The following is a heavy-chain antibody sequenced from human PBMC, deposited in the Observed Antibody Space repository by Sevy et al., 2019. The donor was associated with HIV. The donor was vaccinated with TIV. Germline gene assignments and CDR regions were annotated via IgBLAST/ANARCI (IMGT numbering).Heavy chain of an antibody. CDR2: FDPEDGKR. CDR1: GYTLTKLS. V-gene: IGHV1-24*01. D-gene: IGHD3-22*01. J-gene: IGHJ4*02. Sequence: ASVKVSCKVSGYTLTKLSMHWVRQVRGKGVEWMGSFDPEDGKRIYAQKFQGRFTMTEDTSTDTGYLDLNSLRSEDSAVYFCATTKDYYESSGDPFDYWGQGTLVTVSS. CDR3: ATTKDYYESSGDPFDY.